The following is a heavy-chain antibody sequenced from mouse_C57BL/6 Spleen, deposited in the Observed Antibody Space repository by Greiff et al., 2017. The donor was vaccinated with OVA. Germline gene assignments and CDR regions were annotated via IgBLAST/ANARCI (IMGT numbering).Heavy chain of an antibody. J-gene: IGHJ3*01. CDR2: ISDGGSYT. Sequence: EVQLVESGGGLVKPGGSLKLSCAASGFTFSSYAMSWVRQTPEKRLEWVATISDGGSYTYYPDNVKGRFTISRDNAKNTLYLQMSHLKSEDTAMYYCARDWGGRFAYWGQGTLVTVSA. CDR1: GFTFSSYA. CDR3: ARDWGGRFAY. V-gene: IGHV5-4*01.